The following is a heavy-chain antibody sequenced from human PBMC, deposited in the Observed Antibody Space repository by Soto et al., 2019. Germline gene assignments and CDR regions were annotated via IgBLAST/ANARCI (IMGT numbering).Heavy chain of an antibody. CDR3: AKDSYYDSRGGGDYYGMDV. D-gene: IGHD3-22*01. CDR1: GFTFSSYA. V-gene: IGHV3-23*01. J-gene: IGHJ6*02. CDR2: ISGSGGST. Sequence: GGSLRLSCAASGFTFSSYAMSWVRQAPGKGLEWVSAISGSGGSTYYADSVKGRFTISRDNSKNTLYLQMNSLRAEDTAVYYCAKDSYYDSRGGGDYYGMDVWGQGTTVTVSS.